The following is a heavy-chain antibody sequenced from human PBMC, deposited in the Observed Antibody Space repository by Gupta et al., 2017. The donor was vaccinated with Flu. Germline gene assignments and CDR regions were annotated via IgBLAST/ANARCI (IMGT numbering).Heavy chain of an antibody. CDR2: VTGSSDAM. CDR1: GFTFSTYN. V-gene: IGHV3-48*02. Sequence: EVQLVESGGGLVQPGGSLRLSCTASGFTFSTYNMNWVRQAPGKGLEWVSFVTGSSDAMYYADSVKGRFIISRDNARNSLYLQMNSLRDEDTAVYYCARMTEMATIIDYWGQGTLVTVSS. CDR3: ARMTEMATIIDY. D-gene: IGHD5-24*01. J-gene: IGHJ4*02.